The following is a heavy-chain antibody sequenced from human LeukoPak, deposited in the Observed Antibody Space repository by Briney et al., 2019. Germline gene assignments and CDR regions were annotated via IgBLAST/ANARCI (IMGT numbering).Heavy chain of an antibody. CDR3: ARGDLSYGFDY. CDR1: GGSSSDYY. J-gene: IGHJ4*02. V-gene: IGHV4-34*01. CDR2: ITHSGST. D-gene: IGHD4-17*01. Sequence: PSETLSLTCAVYGGSSSDYYWSWIRQPPGKGLECIGEITHSGSTNYNPSLKSRVTISVDTSKNQFSLKLSSVTAADTAVYYCARGDLSYGFDYWGQGTLVTVSS.